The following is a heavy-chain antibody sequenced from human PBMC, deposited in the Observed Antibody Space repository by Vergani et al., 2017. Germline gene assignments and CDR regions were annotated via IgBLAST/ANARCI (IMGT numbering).Heavy chain of an antibody. CDR1: GYTFTGYY. CDR3: ARVVHYYDSSGYLYWFDP. CDR2: INPNSGGT. J-gene: IGHJ5*02. Sequence: QVQLVQSGAEVKKPGASVKVSCKASGYTFTGYYMHWVRQAPGQGLEWMGWINPNSGGTNYAQQFQGRVTMTRDTSISTAYMELSRLRSDDTAVYYCARVVHYYDSSGYLYWFDPWGQGTLVTVSS. D-gene: IGHD3-22*01. V-gene: IGHV1-2*02.